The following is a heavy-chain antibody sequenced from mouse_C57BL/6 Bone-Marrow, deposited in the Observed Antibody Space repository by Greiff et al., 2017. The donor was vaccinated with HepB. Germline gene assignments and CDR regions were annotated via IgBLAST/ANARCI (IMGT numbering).Heavy chain of an antibody. V-gene: IGHV1-82*01. D-gene: IGHD1-1*01. CDR1: GYAFSSSW. CDR3: ARGLLRINYFDY. CDR2: IYPGDGDT. Sequence: QVQLQQSGPELVKPGASVKISCKASGYAFSSSWMNWVKQRPGKGLEWIGRIYPGDGDTNYNGKFKGKATLTADKSSSTAYMQLSSLTSEDSAVYLCARGLLRINYFDYWGQGTTLTVSS. J-gene: IGHJ2*01.